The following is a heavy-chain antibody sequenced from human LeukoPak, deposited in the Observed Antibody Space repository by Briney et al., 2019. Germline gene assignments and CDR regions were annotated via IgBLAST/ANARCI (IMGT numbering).Heavy chain of an antibody. Sequence: PGGSLRLSCAASGFTVSSNYMSWVRQAPGKGLEWVSGISSGGSTYYADAVKGRFPISRDKSKNTLYHQMNSLRAEDTAVYYCASGDHLYYFDYSGQGTLVTVCS. CDR3: ASGDHLYYFDY. CDR2: ISSGGST. D-gene: IGHD3-10*01. J-gene: IGHJ4*02. V-gene: IGHV3-66*01. CDR1: GFTVSSNY.